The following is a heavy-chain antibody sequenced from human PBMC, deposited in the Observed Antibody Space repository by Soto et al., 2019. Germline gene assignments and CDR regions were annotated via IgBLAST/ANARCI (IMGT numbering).Heavy chain of an antibody. V-gene: IGHV4-39*01. CDR1: GVSISNSSYY. CDR3: ARHGSN. Sequence: SETLSLTCTVSGVSISNSSYYWGWIRRPPGKGLEWIGTIYYSGITYYNPSLKSRVTISVDTSKNQFSLKLTSVTAADTAVYYCARHGSNWGQGTLVTVSA. CDR2: IYYSGIT. J-gene: IGHJ4*02.